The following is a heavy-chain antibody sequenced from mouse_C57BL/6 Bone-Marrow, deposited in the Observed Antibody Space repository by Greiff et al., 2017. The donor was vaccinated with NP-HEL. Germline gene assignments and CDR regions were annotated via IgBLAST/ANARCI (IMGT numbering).Heavy chain of an antibody. Sequence: QVQLQQPGAELVKPGASVKLSCKASGYTFTSYWMQWVKQRPGQGLEWIGEIDPSDSYTNYNQKFKGKATLTVDTSSSTAYMQLSSLTSEDSAVYYCARPDGYDGYYFDYGGQGTTLTVSS. D-gene: IGHD2-2*01. CDR2: IDPSDSYT. CDR3: ARPDGYDGYYFDY. J-gene: IGHJ2*01. CDR1: GYTFTSYW. V-gene: IGHV1-50*01.